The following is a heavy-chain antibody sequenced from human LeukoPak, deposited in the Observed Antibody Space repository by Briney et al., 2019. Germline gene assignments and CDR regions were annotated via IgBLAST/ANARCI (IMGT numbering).Heavy chain of an antibody. V-gene: IGHV3-23*01. J-gene: IGHJ4*02. CDR2: ISGSGGST. CDR1: GFTFSSYA. D-gene: IGHD3-10*01. Sequence: GGSLRLSCAASGFTFSSYAMSWVRQAPGKGLEWVSAISGSGGSTYYADSVKGRFTISRDNSKNTLYLQMNSLRAEDTAVYYCANTASPYYYGSGSQIDYWGQGTLVTVSS. CDR3: ANTASPYYYGSGSQIDY.